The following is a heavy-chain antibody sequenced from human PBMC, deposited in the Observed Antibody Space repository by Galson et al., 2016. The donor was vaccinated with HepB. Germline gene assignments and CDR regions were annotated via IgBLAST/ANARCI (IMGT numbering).Heavy chain of an antibody. D-gene: IGHD2-21*02. CDR2: ISTRRTT. Sequence: SLRLSCAASGFVFSNFGLSWVRQAPGKGLEWVASISTRRTTYYSDSVQGRFTISRDNSNNTLYLQMNGLRAEDTGVYYCAKERLLRRFFDRLGPGTLLTVSS. J-gene: IGHJ4*01. V-gene: IGHV3-23*01. CDR1: GFVFSNFG. CDR3: AKERLLRRFFDR.